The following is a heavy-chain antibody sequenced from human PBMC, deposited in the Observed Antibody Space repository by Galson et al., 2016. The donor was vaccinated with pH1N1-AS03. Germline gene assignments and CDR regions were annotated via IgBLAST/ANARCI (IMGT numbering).Heavy chain of an antibody. CDR3: ARGKNSGFDY. Sequence: CAISGDSVSGSRGVAWNWIRQSPSRGLEWLGRTFYWSEWSNDYAKSVKSRITIDPDTSNNQFSLHLNSVTPEDTAIYFCARGKNSGFDYWGQGTPVTVSS. CDR2: TFYWSEWSN. V-gene: IGHV6-1*01. CDR1: GDSVSGSRGVA. J-gene: IGHJ4*02. D-gene: IGHD3-10*01.